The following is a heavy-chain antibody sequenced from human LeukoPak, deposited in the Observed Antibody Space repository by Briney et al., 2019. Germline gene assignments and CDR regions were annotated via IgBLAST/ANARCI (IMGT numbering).Heavy chain of an antibody. J-gene: IGHJ5*02. D-gene: IGHD6-13*01. V-gene: IGHV4-39*07. CDR2: INHSGST. CDR3: ARGSRQQLVRSWFDP. Sequence: SETLSLTCTVSGGSISRSTYYWSWIRQPPGKGLEWIGEINHSGSTNYNPSLKSRVTISVDTSKNQFSLKLSSVTAADTAVYCCARGSRQQLVRSWFDPWGQGTLVTVSS. CDR1: GGSISRSTYY.